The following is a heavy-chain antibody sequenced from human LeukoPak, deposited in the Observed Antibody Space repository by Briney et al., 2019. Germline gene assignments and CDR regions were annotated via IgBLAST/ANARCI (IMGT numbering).Heavy chain of an antibody. D-gene: IGHD5-18*01. V-gene: IGHV4-38-2*02. CDR3: ARVGAWIQLGYFDY. Sequence: SETLSLTCTVSGYSISSGYYWGRTRQPPGKGLEWIGSIFHSGKIYYNPSLKSRVTISVDTSKNQFSLRLSSVTAADTAVYYCARVGAWIQLGYFDYWGQGTLVTVSS. CDR1: GYSISSGYY. CDR2: IFHSGKI. J-gene: IGHJ4*02.